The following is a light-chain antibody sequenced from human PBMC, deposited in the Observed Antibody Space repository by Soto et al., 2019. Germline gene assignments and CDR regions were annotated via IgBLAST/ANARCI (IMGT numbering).Light chain of an antibody. CDR1: SSDVGSYNL. Sequence: QSALTQPASVSGSPGQSITISCTGTSSDVGSYNLVSWYQQHPGKAPKLMICEGSRRPSGISNRFSRYKSGNTASLTISGLQAEDEAEYYCCSYADSSRIYVFGSGTKLTVL. J-gene: IGLJ1*01. CDR2: EGS. CDR3: CSYADSSRIYV. V-gene: IGLV2-23*01.